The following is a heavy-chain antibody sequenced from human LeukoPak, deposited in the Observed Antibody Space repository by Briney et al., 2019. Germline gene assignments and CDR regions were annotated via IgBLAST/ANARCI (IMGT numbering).Heavy chain of an antibody. CDR3: ASSRTKIVVPAAYYMDV. D-gene: IGHD2-2*01. V-gene: IGHV1-18*01. CDR2: ISAYNGNT. J-gene: IGHJ6*03. CDR1: RYTFTSYG. Sequence: GASVKVSCKASRYTFTSYGISWVRQAPGQGLEWMGWISAYNGNTNYAQKLQGRVTMTTDTSTSTAYMELSSLRSGDTAVYYCASSRTKIVVPAAYYMDVWGKGTTVTVSS.